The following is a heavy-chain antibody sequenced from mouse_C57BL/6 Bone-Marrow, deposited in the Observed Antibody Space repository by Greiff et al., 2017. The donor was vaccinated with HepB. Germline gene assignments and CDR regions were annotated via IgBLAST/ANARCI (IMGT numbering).Heavy chain of an antibody. V-gene: IGHV1-42*01. CDR1: GYSFTGYY. CDR3: ARGGLPVAY. CDR2: INPSTGGT. Sequence: EVQLQQSGPELVKPGASVKISCTASGYSFTGYYMNWVKQSPEKSLEWIGEINPSTGGTTYNQKFKAKATLTVDKSSSTAYMQLKSLTSEDSAVYYCARGGLPVAYWGQGTLVTVSA. D-gene: IGHD2-2*01. J-gene: IGHJ3*01.